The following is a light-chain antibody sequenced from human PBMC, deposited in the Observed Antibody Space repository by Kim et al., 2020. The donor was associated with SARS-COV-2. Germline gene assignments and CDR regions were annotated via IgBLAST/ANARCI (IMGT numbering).Light chain of an antibody. Sequence: QSVLSQPPSASGTPGQRVTISCSGSSSNIGSNYVFWYQQVPGTAPKLLIESNNQRPSGVPDRFSGSKSGTSASLAISGLQSEDEADYYCASWDDSLNFVFGTGTKVTVL. CDR3: ASWDDSLNFV. CDR2: SNN. CDR1: SSNIGSNY. V-gene: IGLV1-44*01. J-gene: IGLJ1*01.